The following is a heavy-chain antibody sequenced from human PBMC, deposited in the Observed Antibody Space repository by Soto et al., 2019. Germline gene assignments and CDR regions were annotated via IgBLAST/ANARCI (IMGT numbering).Heavy chain of an antibody. V-gene: IGHV3-48*02. Sequence: GGSLRLSCAASGFTFSSYSMNWVRQAPGKGLEWVSYISSSSSTIYYADSVKGRFTISRDNAKNSLYLQMNSLRDEDTAVYYCAREEVHYYDSSGYYYAMNAFDIWGQGTMVTVSS. CDR2: ISSSSSTI. D-gene: IGHD3-22*01. J-gene: IGHJ3*02. CDR1: GFTFSSYS. CDR3: AREEVHYYDSSGYYYAMNAFDI.